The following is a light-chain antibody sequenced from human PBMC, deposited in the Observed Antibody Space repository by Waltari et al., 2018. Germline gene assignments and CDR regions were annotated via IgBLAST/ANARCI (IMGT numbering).Light chain of an antibody. CDR2: KVS. J-gene: IGKJ1*01. V-gene: IGKV2-30*02. CDR1: QSLVHTDGNTY. CDR3: MQSTHWPPWT. Sequence: DGVMTQSPLSLPVTLGQPASISCRSSQSLVHTDGNTYLSWFHQRPGQSPRRLIYKVSNRDSEVPDRFSGSGSGTDFTLKISRVEAEDVGLYYCMQSTHWPPWTFGQGTKVEIK.